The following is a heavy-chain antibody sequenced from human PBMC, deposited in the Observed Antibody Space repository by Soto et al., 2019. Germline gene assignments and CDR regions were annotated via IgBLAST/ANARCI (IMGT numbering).Heavy chain of an antibody. CDR3: AKGQGWLHLGELSPRSELAFDI. CDR1: GFTFDDYA. D-gene: IGHD3-16*02. CDR2: ISWNSGSI. V-gene: IGHV3-9*01. J-gene: IGHJ3*02. Sequence: GGSLRLSCAASGFTFDDYAMHWVRQAPGKGLEWVSGISWNSGSIGYADSVKGRFTISRDNAKNSLYLQMNSLRAEDTALYYCAKGQGWLHLGELSPRSELAFDIWGQGTMVTVSS.